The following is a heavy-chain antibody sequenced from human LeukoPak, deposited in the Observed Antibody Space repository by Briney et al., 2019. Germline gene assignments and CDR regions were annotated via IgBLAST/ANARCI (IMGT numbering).Heavy chain of an antibody. CDR3: AKDPGDYYDSSGYLNALDY. CDR2: LSATGGST. J-gene: IGHJ4*02. D-gene: IGHD3-22*01. CDR1: GFTFSSYA. Sequence: PGGSLRLSCVASGFTFSSYAMTWVRQAPGKGLEWVSALSATGGSTYYADSVKGRLTISRDNSKNTLYLQMNSLRAEDTAVYYCAKDPGDYYDSSGYLNALDYWGQGTLVTVSS. V-gene: IGHV3-23*01.